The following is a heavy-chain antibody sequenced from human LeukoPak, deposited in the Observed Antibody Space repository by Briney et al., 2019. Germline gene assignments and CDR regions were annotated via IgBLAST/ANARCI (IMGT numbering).Heavy chain of an antibody. V-gene: IGHV1-18*01. CDR2: ISAYNGNT. Sequence: ASVKVSCKASGGTFSSYGISWVRQAPGQGLEWMGWISAYNGNTNYAQKLQGRVTMTTDTSTSTAYMELRSLRSDDTAVYYCARCTYCDILTSFDPWGQGTLVTVSS. D-gene: IGHD3-9*01. CDR3: ARCTYCDILTSFDP. CDR1: GGTFSSYG. J-gene: IGHJ5*02.